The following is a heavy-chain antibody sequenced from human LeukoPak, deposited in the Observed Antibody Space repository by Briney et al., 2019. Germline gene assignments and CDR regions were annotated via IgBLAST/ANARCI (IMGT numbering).Heavy chain of an antibody. J-gene: IGHJ6*02. V-gene: IGHV1-2*02. CDR2: INPNSGGT. D-gene: IGHD4-17*01. CDR3: AREPSTVTTVYGMDV. CDR1: GYTFTGYY. Sequence: ASAKVSCKASGYTFTGYYMHWVRQAPGQGLEWMGWINPNSGGTNYAQKFQGRVTMTRDTSISTAYMELSRLRSDDTAVYYCAREPSTVTTVYGMDVWGQGTTVTVSS.